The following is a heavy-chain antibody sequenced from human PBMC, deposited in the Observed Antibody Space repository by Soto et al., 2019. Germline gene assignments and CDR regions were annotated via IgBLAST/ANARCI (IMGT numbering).Heavy chain of an antibody. D-gene: IGHD6-19*01. CDR2: IYWDDDK. Sequence: QITLKESGPTLVKPTQTLTLTCTFSGFSLSTSGVGVGWIRQPPGKALEWLALIYWDDDKRYSPSLKSRLTITKDTSKNQLVLTMTNIDPVDTATYYCAHSGSGWPPLGMDVWGQGTTVTVSS. CDR1: GFSLSTSGVG. CDR3: AHSGSGWPPLGMDV. J-gene: IGHJ6*02. V-gene: IGHV2-5*02.